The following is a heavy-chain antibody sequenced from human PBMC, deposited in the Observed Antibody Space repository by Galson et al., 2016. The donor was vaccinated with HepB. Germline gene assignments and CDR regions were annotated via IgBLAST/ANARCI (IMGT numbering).Heavy chain of an antibody. Sequence: SLRLSCAASGSTFSDYYMSWIRQAPGKGLEWVSYISSSGSTIYYADSVKGRFTISRDNAKNSLYLQMNSLRAEDTAVYYCAIGITGTSEAFDIWGQGTMVTVSS. D-gene: IGHD1-7*01. CDR2: ISSSGSTI. V-gene: IGHV3-11*01. J-gene: IGHJ3*02. CDR3: AIGITGTSEAFDI. CDR1: GSTFSDYY.